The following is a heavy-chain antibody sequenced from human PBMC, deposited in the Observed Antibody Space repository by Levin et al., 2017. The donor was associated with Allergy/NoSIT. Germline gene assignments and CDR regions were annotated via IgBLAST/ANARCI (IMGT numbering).Heavy chain of an antibody. CDR1: GFTLSSHW. CDR3: TRRARELWFGDDDYFDY. Sequence: GESLKISCAASGFTLSSHWMHWVRQAPGKGLVWVSRINSEGTRTSYADSVRGRFTISRDNAKNTLYLQINSLRAEDTAVYYCTRRARELWFGDDDYFDYWGQGAPVTVSS. CDR2: INSEGTRT. V-gene: IGHV3-74*01. J-gene: IGHJ4*02. D-gene: IGHD3-10*01.